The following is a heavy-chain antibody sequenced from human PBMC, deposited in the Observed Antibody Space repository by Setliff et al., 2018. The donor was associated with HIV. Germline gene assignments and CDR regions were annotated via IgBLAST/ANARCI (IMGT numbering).Heavy chain of an antibody. D-gene: IGHD3-9*01. Sequence: LSRTCTVSGGPISSTSYYWGWIRQPPGTGLEWIGSISSSGNTYYNPSLKSRVTTSVDTPKKQFSLKMNSVTAADTAVYYCAKTIGRYFDIFDNWGQVTLVTVSS. V-gene: IGHV4-39*01. J-gene: IGHJ4*02. CDR3: AKTIGRYFDIFDN. CDR2: ISSSGNT. CDR1: GGPISSTSYY.